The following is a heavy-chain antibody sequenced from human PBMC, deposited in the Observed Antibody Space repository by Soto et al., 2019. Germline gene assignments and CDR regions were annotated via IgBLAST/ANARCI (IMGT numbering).Heavy chain of an antibody. J-gene: IGHJ3*02. V-gene: IGHV3-30*18. CDR1: GFTFSSYG. Sequence: QVQLVESGGGVVQPGRSLRLSCAASGFTFSSYGMHWVRQAPGTGLEWVAVISYDGSNKYYADSVKGRFTISRDNSKNTPYLQINSLRAEDTASYYCANDQGGATVVTPDSFDIWGQGTMVTVSS. D-gene: IGHD4-17*01. CDR2: ISYDGSNK. CDR3: ANDQGGATVVTPDSFDI.